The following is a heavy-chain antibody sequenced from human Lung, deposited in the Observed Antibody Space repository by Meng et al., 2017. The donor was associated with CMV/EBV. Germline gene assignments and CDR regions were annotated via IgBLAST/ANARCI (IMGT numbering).Heavy chain of an antibody. V-gene: IGHV3-74*01. CDR1: GFTFSNYW. D-gene: IGHD3-10*01. CDR3: ARDPVRGDLDY. CDR2: INTDGSST. J-gene: IGHJ4*02. Sequence: GESXKISCAASGFTFSNYWIHWVRQAPGKGLEWVSRINTDGSSTAYADSVKGRFTISRDNAKSTVFLHISSVRAEDTAVFYCARDPVRGDLDYWRQGTLVTVSS.